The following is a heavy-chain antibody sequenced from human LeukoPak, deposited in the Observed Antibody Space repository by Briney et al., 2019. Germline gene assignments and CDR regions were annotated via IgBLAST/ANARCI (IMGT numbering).Heavy chain of an antibody. D-gene: IGHD6-13*01. Sequence: ASVKVSCKASGYTFTSYGISWVRQAPGQGLEWMGWISAYNGNTNYAQKLQGRVTMTTDTSTSTAYMELRSLRSDDTAVYYCARAFESSWYNSRLGVPPNDAFDIWGQGTMVTVSS. CDR1: GYTFTSYG. CDR2: ISAYNGNT. V-gene: IGHV1-18*01. J-gene: IGHJ3*02. CDR3: ARAFESSWYNSRLGVPPNDAFDI.